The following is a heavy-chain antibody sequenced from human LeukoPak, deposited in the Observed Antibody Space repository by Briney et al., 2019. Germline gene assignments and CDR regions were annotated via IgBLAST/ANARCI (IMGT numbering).Heavy chain of an antibody. J-gene: IGHJ4*02. V-gene: IGHV3-30*01. CDR3: ARDGRMATIYGSFDY. CDR1: GFTFSSYA. Sequence: PGRSLRLSCAASGFTFSSYAMQWVRQAPGKGLEWVAVISYDGSNKYYADSVKGRFTISRDNSKNTLYLQMNSLRAEDTAVYYCARDGRMATIYGSFDYWDQGTLVTVSS. CDR2: ISYDGSNK. D-gene: IGHD5-24*01.